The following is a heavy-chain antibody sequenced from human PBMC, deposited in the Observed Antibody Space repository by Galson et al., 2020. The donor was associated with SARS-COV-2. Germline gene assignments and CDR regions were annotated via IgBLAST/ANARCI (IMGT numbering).Heavy chain of an antibody. CDR3: AKDIGSGGELLQS. Sequence: GGSLRLSCAASGFTFDDYAMHWVRQAPGKGLEWVSGISWNSGSIGYADSVKGRFTISRDNAKNSLYLQMNSLRAEDTALYYCAKDIGSGGELLQSWGQGTLVTVSS. CDR2: ISWNSGSI. V-gene: IGHV3-9*01. CDR1: GFTFDDYA. D-gene: IGHD1-26*01. J-gene: IGHJ4*02.